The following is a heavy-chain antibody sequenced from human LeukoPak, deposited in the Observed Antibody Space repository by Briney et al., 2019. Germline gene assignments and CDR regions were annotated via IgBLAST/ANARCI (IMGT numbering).Heavy chain of an antibody. CDR2: IYSGGST. CDR3: ARQRYNWNDLSYYYYMDV. D-gene: IGHD1-20*01. J-gene: IGHJ6*03. CDR1: GFTVSSNY. V-gene: IGHV3-53*01. Sequence: PGGSLRLSCAASGFTVSSNYMSWVRQAPGKGLEWGSVIYSGGSTYYADSVKGRFTISRDNSKNTLYLQMNSLRAEDTAVYYCARQRYNWNDLSYYYYMDVWGKGTTVTVSS.